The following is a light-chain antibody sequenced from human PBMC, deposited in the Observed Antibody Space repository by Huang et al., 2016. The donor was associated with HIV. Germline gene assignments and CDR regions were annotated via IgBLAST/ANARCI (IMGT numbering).Light chain of an antibody. CDR1: QSVSSR. V-gene: IGKV1-5*01. J-gene: IGKJ2*01. CDR2: DAT. Sequence: DIQMTQSPSTLSASVGARVTITCRASQSVSSRLAWYQQRPGKAPKLLIYDATGLGSGVPSTFSGSGSGTDFTLTISNLQPDNFATYYCQQYKSYPYTFGQGTKLEI. CDR3: QQYKSYPYT.